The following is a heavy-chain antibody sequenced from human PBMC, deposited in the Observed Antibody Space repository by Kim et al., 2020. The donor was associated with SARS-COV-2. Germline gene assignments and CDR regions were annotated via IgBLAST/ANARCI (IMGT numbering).Heavy chain of an antibody. Sequence: ASVKVSCKASGYTFTSYGISWVRQAPGQGLEWMGWISAYNGNTNYAQKLQGRVTMTTDTSTSTAYMELRSLRSDDTAVYYCARESYSSYYDSSGYYDYWGQGTLVTVSS. CDR1: GYTFTSYG. CDR3: ARESYSSYYDSSGYYDY. V-gene: IGHV1-18*01. D-gene: IGHD3-22*01. J-gene: IGHJ4*02. CDR2: ISAYNGNT.